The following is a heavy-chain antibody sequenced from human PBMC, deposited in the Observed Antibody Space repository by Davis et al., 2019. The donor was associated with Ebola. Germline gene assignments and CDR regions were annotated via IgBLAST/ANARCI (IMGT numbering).Heavy chain of an antibody. Sequence: GESLKISCAASGFTFSSYWMSWVRQAPGKGLEWVANIKQDGSEKYYVDSVKGRFTIFRDNAKNSLYLQMNSLRAEDTAVYYCARGGYGVYYYYYGMDVWGQGTTVTVSS. J-gene: IGHJ6*02. D-gene: IGHD5-12*01. CDR1: GFTFSSYW. CDR2: IKQDGSEK. CDR3: ARGGYGVYYYYYGMDV. V-gene: IGHV3-7*03.